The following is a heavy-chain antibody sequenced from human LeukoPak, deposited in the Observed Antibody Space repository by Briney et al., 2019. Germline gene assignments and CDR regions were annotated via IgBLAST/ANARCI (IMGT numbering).Heavy chain of an antibody. CDR2: IYYSGST. Sequence: SETLSLTCTVSGGSISSSSYYWGWIRQPPGKGLEWIGSIYYSGSTYYNPSLKSRVTISVDTSKNQFSLKLSSVTAADTAVYYCARPVRGVKEGMHYYYGMDVWGQGTTVTVSS. D-gene: IGHD3-10*01. CDR3: ARPVRGVKEGMHYYYGMDV. V-gene: IGHV4-39*07. CDR1: GGSISSSSYY. J-gene: IGHJ6*02.